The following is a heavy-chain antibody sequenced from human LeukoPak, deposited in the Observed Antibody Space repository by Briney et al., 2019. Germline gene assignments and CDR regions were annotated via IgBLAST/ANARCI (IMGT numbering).Heavy chain of an antibody. CDR1: GFTLRHYW. V-gene: IGHV3-7*01. CDR2: INEEGSEK. Sequence: GGSLRLSCAASGFTLRHYWMTGVRQAAGGGGEGVANINEEGSEKKNVDTVEGRFTIYRDKAENKLYLQMNSLRVECTSVYYCAKTINDGYIGWDQGTLVTVSS. J-gene: IGHJ4*02. D-gene: IGHD2-21*02. CDR3: AKTINDGYIG.